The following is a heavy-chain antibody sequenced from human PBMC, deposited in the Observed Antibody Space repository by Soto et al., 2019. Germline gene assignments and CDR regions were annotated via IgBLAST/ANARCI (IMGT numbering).Heavy chain of an antibody. V-gene: IGHV3-74*01. CDR1: GFTFSKFW. CDR3: TRDTFGDEDY. J-gene: IGHJ4*02. D-gene: IGHD4-17*01. CDR2: INPESTTI. Sequence: DVQMVESGGGLVQPGGSLRLSCTASGFTFSKFWMHWVRQVPGKGLVWVSRINPESTTINYAAAVEGRFTISRDNAQNTLYLQMSSLIVEDSAVYYCTRDTFGDEDYWGQGSPVTVSS.